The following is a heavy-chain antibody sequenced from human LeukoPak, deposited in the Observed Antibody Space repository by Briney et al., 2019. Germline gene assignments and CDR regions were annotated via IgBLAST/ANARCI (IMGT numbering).Heavy chain of an antibody. V-gene: IGHV3-23*01. D-gene: IGHD3-16*02. Sequence: GGSLRLSCAASGFTFSSYAMSWVRQAPGKGLEWVSAISGSGGSTYYADSVKGRFTISRDNSKNTLYLQMNSLRAEDTAIYYCARAGFLITFGGVISWGQGTLVTVSS. J-gene: IGHJ5*02. CDR1: GFTFSSYA. CDR3: ARAGFLITFGGVIS. CDR2: ISGSGGST.